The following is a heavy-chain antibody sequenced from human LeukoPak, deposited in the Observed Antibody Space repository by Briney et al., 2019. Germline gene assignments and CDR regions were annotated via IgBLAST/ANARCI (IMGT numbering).Heavy chain of an antibody. CDR2: IYHSGST. Sequence: SETLSLTCAVSGGSISSSNWWSWVRQPPGKGLEWIGEIYHSGSTNYNPSLKSRVTISVDKSKNQFSLKLSSVTAADTAVYYCARGVNYYGSGSPSYYFDYGGQGTLVTVSS. D-gene: IGHD3-10*01. CDR1: GGSISSSNW. J-gene: IGHJ4*02. V-gene: IGHV4-4*02. CDR3: ARGVNYYGSGSPSYYFDY.